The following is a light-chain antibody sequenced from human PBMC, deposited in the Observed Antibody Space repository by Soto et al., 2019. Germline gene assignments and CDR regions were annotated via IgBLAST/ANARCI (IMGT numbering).Light chain of an antibody. CDR2: DVS. V-gene: IGLV2-14*01. CDR3: TSYTSSGTYV. J-gene: IGLJ1*01. CDR1: NSDVGGYNY. Sequence: QSALTQPASVSGSPGQSITISCTGTNSDVGGYNYVSWYQQHPGKAPKPMIYDVSNRPSGVSNRFSGSKSGNTASLTISGLQAEDEADYYCTSYTSSGTYVFGTGNKLTVL.